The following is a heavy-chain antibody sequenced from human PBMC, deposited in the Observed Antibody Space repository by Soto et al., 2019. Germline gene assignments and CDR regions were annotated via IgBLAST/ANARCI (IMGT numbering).Heavy chain of an antibody. CDR2: IIPIFGTA. D-gene: IGHD3-10*01. V-gene: IGHV1-69*13. CDR1: GGTFSSYA. Sequence: SVKVSCKASGGTFSSYAISWVRQAPGQGLEWMGGIIPIFGTANYAQKFQGRVTITADESTSTAYMELSSLRSEDTAVYYCAIGFRYWVRGVITGGFWFDPWGQGTLVTVPS. CDR3: AIGFRYWVRGVITGGFWFDP. J-gene: IGHJ5*02.